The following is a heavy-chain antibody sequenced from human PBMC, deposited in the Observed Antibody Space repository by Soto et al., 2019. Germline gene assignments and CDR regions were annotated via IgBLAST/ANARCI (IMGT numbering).Heavy chain of an antibody. Sequence: QVHLVQSGAEVKKPGASVKVSSKGPGYTFTSYGITWVGQAPGKGLEWMGWISAHNGNTDYAQRLQGRVTVTRDTSTSTAYMELRSLRSDDTAVYYCARGRYGDYWGQGALVTVSS. V-gene: IGHV1-18*01. CDR1: GYTFTSYG. D-gene: IGHD1-1*01. CDR2: ISAHNGNT. J-gene: IGHJ4*02. CDR3: ARGRYGDY.